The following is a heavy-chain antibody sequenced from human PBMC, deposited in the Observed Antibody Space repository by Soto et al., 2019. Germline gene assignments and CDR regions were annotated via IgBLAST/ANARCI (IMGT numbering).Heavy chain of an antibody. CDR3: ARITIAVAGYYFDY. CDR1: GFSLSTSGMC. Sequence: SGHTLVNPTQTLTLTCTFSGFSLSTSGMCVSWIRQPPGKALEWLARIDWDDDKYYSTSLKTRLTISKDTSKNQVVLTMTNMDPVDTATYYCARITIAVAGYYFDYWGQGTLVTVSS. D-gene: IGHD6-19*01. J-gene: IGHJ4*02. CDR2: IDWDDDK. V-gene: IGHV2-70*11.